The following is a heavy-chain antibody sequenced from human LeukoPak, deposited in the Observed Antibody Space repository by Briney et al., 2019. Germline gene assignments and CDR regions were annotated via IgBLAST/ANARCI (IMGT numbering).Heavy chain of an antibody. D-gene: IGHD6-19*01. CDR3: ASSEAVAGTGNFDY. Sequence: PGGSLRLSCAASGFTVSRNYMSWVRQAPGKGLEWVSVIYSGGSTYYADSVKGRFTVSRDNSKNTLYLQMNSLRAEDTAVYYCASSEAVAGTGNFDYRGQGTRVTVFS. J-gene: IGHJ4*02. CDR1: GFTVSRNY. CDR2: IYSGGST. V-gene: IGHV3-53*01.